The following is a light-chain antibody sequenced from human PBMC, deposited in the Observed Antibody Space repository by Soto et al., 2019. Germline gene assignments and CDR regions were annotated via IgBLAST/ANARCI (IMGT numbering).Light chain of an antibody. V-gene: IGKV3-15*01. CDR1: QSVSSN. CDR2: GAS. Sequence: EIVMTQSPATLSVSPGERAARSCRASQSVSSNLAWHQQKPGQAPRLLIYGASARAAGIPARFSGSGSGTEFTRTICSLQSEDFAVYYCQQYNNWPRTFGQGTKV. J-gene: IGKJ1*01. CDR3: QQYNNWPRT.